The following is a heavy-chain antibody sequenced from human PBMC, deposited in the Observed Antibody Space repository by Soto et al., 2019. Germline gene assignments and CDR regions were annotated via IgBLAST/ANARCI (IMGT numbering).Heavy chain of an antibody. CDR3: ARRVELSSGAGTNVDKGCDC. CDR1: GFTFTSYN. D-gene: IGHD3-10*01. J-gene: IGHJ4*02. CDR2: ISTNSKTI. Sequence: QLVESGGGLVQPGGSLRLSCAASGFTFTSYNMNWVRQAPGKGLEWVSYISTNSKTIYYADSVRGRFTISRDNAENSQDLQMDSLRAEDTALYYCARRVELSSGAGTNVDKGCDCWGQGTLVTVSS. V-gene: IGHV3-48*01.